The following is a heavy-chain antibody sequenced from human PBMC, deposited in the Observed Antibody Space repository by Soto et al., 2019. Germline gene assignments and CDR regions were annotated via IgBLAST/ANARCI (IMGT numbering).Heavy chain of an antibody. Sequence: EVQLLESGGGLVQPGGSLRPSCAASGFTFSSNAMSWVRQAPGKGLEWVSAISGSGGSTYYTGSVKGRFTISRDNSKNTLFLQMNSLRAEDTALYYCAKVKYRGNTSGFDYWGQGTLVTVSS. CDR1: GFTFSSNA. CDR2: ISGSGGST. D-gene: IGHD2-2*01. CDR3: AKVKYRGNTSGFDY. J-gene: IGHJ4*02. V-gene: IGHV3-23*01.